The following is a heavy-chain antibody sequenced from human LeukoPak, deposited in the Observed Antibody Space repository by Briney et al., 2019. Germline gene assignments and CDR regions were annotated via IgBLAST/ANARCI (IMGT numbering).Heavy chain of an antibody. CDR3: ARVTVPLVVITAGGFDY. CDR1: GFTFSTYG. J-gene: IGHJ4*02. V-gene: IGHV3-30*02. D-gene: IGHD3-22*01. CDR2: IRSGGNNK. Sequence: GGALRLSCAVPGFTFSTYGMHWVRQTPGKGVEWVAFIRSGGNNKYYADTVKGRFTNSRDNSKNTLYLQMNSLRTEDTAVYYCARVTVPLVVITAGGFDYWGQGTLVTVSS.